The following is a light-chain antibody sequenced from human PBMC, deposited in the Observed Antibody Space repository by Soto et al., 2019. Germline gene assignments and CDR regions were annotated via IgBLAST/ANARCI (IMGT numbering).Light chain of an antibody. J-gene: IGKJ1*01. V-gene: IGKV3-20*01. Sequence: EIVMTQSPATLSVSPGERATLSCRASQSVSSNLAWYQQKPGQAPRLLIYGASTRATGTPDRFSGSGSGTDFTLTISRLEPEDFAVYYCQQYGSSGTFGQGTKVDIK. CDR3: QQYGSSGT. CDR2: GAS. CDR1: QSVSSN.